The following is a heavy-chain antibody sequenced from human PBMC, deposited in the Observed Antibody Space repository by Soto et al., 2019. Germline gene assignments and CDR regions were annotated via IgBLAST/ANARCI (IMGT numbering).Heavy chain of an antibody. Sequence: PGGSLRLSCAASGFPFTSYAIHWVRQAPGKGLEWVAVISHDGGIKHYADSVKGRFTISRDNSKNTLYLQMNSLRDEDTAVYYCARGPLRWLGVCCNWFDPWGQGTLVTVSS. D-gene: IGHD6-19*01. CDR2: ISHDGGIK. CDR1: GFPFTSYA. J-gene: IGHJ5*02. CDR3: ARGPLRWLGVCCNWFDP. V-gene: IGHV3-30-3*01.